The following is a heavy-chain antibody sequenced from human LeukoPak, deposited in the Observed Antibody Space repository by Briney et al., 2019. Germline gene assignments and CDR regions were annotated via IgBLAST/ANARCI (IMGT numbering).Heavy chain of an antibody. Sequence: SSETLSLTCTVSGGSINSYYWSWVRQPAEKGLEWIGRIYTSGSTNYNPSLKSRVTMSIDTSKNQFSLKLSSVTAADTAVYYCARASIAARDAFDIWGQGTMVTVSS. D-gene: IGHD6-6*01. J-gene: IGHJ3*02. CDR3: ARASIAARDAFDI. V-gene: IGHV4-4*07. CDR2: IYTSGST. CDR1: GGSINSYY.